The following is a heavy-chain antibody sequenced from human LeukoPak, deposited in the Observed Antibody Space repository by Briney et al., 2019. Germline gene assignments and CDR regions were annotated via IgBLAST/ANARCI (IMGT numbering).Heavy chain of an antibody. V-gene: IGHV1-2*02. CDR2: INPNSGGT. J-gene: IGHJ6*03. D-gene: IGHD6-19*01. CDR3: ALQWLASFDMDV. CDR1: GYTFTGYY. Sequence: ASVKVSCKASGYTFTGYYMHWVRQAPGQGLEWMGWINPNSGGTNYAQKFQGRVTMTRDTSISTAYMELSGLRSDATAVYYCALQWLASFDMDVWGKGTTVTVSS.